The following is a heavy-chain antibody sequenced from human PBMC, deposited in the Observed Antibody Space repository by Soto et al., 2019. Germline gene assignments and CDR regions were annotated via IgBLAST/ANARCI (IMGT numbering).Heavy chain of an antibody. D-gene: IGHD5-12*01. CDR1: GGTFSSYA. CDR3: VRVVAITGYPDN. Sequence: QVQLVQSGAEVRQPASSVKVSCKTSGGTFSSYAISWVRQAPGQGLEWMGGIVPIVDTSTYAQKFQGRVTITADESTSTVYMELSSLRYDDTAVYYCVRVVAITGYPDNWGQGTLVTVSS. V-gene: IGHV1-69*12. J-gene: IGHJ4*02. CDR2: IVPIVDTS.